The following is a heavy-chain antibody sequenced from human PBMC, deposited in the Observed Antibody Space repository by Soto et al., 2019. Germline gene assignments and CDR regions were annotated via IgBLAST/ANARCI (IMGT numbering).Heavy chain of an antibody. D-gene: IGHD1-26*01. CDR3: ARREIQGPIDY. CDR2: TYYSGTT. Sequence: QVQLQESGPGLVKPSDTLSLTCAVSGYSISSSNWWGWIRQPPGKGLEWIGYTYYSGTTYYNPSLKSRVTMSVETSKNQFSLKLTSVTAVDTAVYYCARREIQGPIDYWGQGTLVTVSS. CDR1: GYSISSSNW. J-gene: IGHJ4*02. V-gene: IGHV4-28*01.